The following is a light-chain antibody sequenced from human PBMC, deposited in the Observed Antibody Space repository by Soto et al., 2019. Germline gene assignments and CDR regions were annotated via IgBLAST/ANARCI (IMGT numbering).Light chain of an antibody. Sequence: EVVMTQSPVTLSVSPGERATLSCRSSQSITTNLAWYQQKPGQAPRLIIYGASTRATGVPARFSGSGSGTQFTLTLNSLQSEDFAVYDCQQYNDWPPKRTFGQWTKGDIK. CDR2: GAS. CDR1: QSITTN. J-gene: IGKJ1*01. V-gene: IGKV3-15*01. CDR3: QQYNDWPPKRT.